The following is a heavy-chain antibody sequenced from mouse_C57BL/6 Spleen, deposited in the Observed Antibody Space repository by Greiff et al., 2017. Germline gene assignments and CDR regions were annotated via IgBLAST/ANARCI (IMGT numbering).Heavy chain of an antibody. Sequence: QVQLKQSGPELVKPGASVKISCKASGYTFTDYYINWVKQRPGQGLEWIGWIYPGSGNTKYNEKFKGKATLTVDTSSSTAYMQLSSLTSEDSAVYFCAREETTVVEDYYYAMDYWGQGTSVTVSS. CDR3: AREETTVVEDYYYAMDY. J-gene: IGHJ4*01. V-gene: IGHV1-84*01. D-gene: IGHD1-1*01. CDR1: GYTFTDYY. CDR2: IYPGSGNT.